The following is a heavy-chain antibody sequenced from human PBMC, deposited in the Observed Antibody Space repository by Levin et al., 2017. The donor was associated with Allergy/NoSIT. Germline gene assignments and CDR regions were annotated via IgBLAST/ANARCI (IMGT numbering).Heavy chain of an antibody. V-gene: IGHV3-30*18. D-gene: IGHD2-2*01. CDR1: GFTFSSYG. Sequence: GGSLRLSCAASGFTFSSYGMHWVRQAPGKGLEWVAVISYDGSNKYYADSVKGRFTISRDNSKNTLYLQMNSLRAEDTAVYYCAKDRYQLPPLINYYYGMDVWGQGTTVTVSS. CDR2: ISYDGSNK. CDR3: AKDRYQLPPLINYYYGMDV. J-gene: IGHJ6*02.